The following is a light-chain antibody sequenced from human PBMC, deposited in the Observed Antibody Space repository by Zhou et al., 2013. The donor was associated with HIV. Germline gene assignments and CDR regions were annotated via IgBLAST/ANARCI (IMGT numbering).Light chain of an antibody. V-gene: IGKV1-12*01. CDR3: QQANSFLPLT. CDR1: LGISNS. CDR2: AAS. J-gene: IGKJ4*01. Sequence: DIQVTQSPSSVSASVGDRVTVTCRTTLGISNSLAWYRQTPGKAPQLLIFAASRLHSGVPSRFSGSGSGTDFTLTISSLEPEDFATYYCQQANSFLPLTFGGGTKVEIK.